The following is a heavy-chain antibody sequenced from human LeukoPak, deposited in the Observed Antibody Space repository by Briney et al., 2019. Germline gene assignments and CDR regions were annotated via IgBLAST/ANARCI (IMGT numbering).Heavy chain of an antibody. CDR1: GFPFSSYA. V-gene: IGHV3-23*01. CDR2: LSGSGGST. J-gene: IGHJ4*02. Sequence: QPGASLRLSCAASGFPFSSYAMSWVRQAPGKGLEWVSTLSGSGGSTYCADSVKGRFTISRDNSKNTLYLQMNSLRGEDTAVYYCATETWFDYWGQGTLVTVSS. CDR3: ATETWFDY.